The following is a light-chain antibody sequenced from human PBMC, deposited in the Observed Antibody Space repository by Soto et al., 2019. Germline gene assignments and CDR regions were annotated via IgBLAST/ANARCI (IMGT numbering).Light chain of an antibody. CDR2: DDN. CDR3: QVWDSSSDHYV. CDR1: NIGIKS. V-gene: IGLV3-21*02. J-gene: IGLJ1*01. Sequence: SYELTQPPSVSVAPGQTARITCGGDNIGIKSVHWSQQKPGQAPVLVVYDDNDRPSGIPERLSGSNSGDTATLTISRVEAGDEADYYCQVWDSSSDHYVFGSGTKLTVL.